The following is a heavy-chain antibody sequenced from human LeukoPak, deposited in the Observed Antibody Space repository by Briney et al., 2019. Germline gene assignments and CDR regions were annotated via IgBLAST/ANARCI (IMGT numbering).Heavy chain of an antibody. CDR2: INPHSGGT. Sequence: ASVKVSCKASGYTFTGYYMHWARPAPGQGLEWRGWINPHSGGTNSAQMFQGRVTMTRDTSISTAYMKLSRLRSDDTAVYYCARAPYYYDSSGPIDYWGQGTLVTVSS. J-gene: IGHJ4*02. CDR3: ARAPYYYDSSGPIDY. CDR1: GYTFTGYY. V-gene: IGHV1-2*02. D-gene: IGHD3-22*01.